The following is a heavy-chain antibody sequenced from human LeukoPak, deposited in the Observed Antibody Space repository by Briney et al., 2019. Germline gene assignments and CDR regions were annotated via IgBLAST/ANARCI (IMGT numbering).Heavy chain of an antibody. V-gene: IGHV3-48*02. Sequence: GGSLRLSCAASGFTFSIHGMNWVRQTPGRGLEWVSYIINSGGTIYYADSVQGRFTISRDNAKNSLYLQMNSLRDEDTAVYYCARVGRGLYSMDVWGQGTTVTVSS. D-gene: IGHD3-10*01. CDR1: GFTFSIHG. CDR3: ARVGRGLYSMDV. J-gene: IGHJ6*02. CDR2: IINSGGTI.